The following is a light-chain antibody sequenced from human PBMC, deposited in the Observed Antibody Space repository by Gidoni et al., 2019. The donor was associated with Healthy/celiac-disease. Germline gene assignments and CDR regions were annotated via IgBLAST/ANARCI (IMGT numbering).Light chain of an antibody. CDR2: KAS. CDR1: QSISSW. J-gene: IGKJ5*01. Sequence: DIQMTQSPSTLSASVGDRLTSTCRASQSISSWLAWYQQKPGKAPKLLIYKASSLESGVPSRFSGSGSGTEFTLTISSLQPDDFATYYCQQYNSYPITFGQGTRLEIK. V-gene: IGKV1-5*03. CDR3: QQYNSYPIT.